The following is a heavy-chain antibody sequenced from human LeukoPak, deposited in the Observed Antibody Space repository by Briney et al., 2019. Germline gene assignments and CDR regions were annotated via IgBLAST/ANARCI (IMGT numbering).Heavy chain of an antibody. Sequence: SETLSLTCAVYGGSFSGYYWSWIRQPPGKGLEWIGEINHSGSTNYNPSLKSRVTISVDTSKNRFSLKLSSVTAADTAVYYCARDGYSRYYYYMDVWGKGTTVTVSS. D-gene: IGHD5-18*01. CDR1: GGSFSGYY. CDR2: INHSGST. V-gene: IGHV4-34*01. CDR3: ARDGYSRYYYYMDV. J-gene: IGHJ6*03.